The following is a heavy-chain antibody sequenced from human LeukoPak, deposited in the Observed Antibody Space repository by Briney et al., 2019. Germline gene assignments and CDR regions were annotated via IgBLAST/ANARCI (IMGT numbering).Heavy chain of an antibody. V-gene: IGHV3-48*01. CDR2: ISSGSNTI. D-gene: IGHD3-10*01. CDR1: KFTFSTYN. J-gene: IGHJ5*02. CDR3: ARAGLMVRGVYNWFDA. Sequence: QSGGSLRLSCTASKFTFSTYNLNWVRQAPGKGLEWISYISSGSNTIYYADSVKGRFTISRDNAKSSLYLQMNSLRAEDTAVYYCARAGLMVRGVYNWFDAWGQGTLVTVSS.